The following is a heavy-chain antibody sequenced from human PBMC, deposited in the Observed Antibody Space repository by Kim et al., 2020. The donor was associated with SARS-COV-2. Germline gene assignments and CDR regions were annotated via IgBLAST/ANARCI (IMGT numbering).Heavy chain of an antibody. CDR3: ARVLVVVTAIAPYFDY. J-gene: IGHJ4*02. D-gene: IGHD2-21*02. V-gene: IGHV4-31*02. Sequence: LKSRVTISVDTSKNQFSRKLSSVTAADTAVYYCARVLVVVTAIAPYFDYWGQGTLVTVSS.